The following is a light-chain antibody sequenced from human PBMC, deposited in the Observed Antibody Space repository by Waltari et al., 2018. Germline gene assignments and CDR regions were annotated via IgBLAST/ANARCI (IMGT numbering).Light chain of an antibody. CDR3: QKYNAAPWT. J-gene: IGKJ1*01. V-gene: IGKV1-27*01. CDR1: QGITNY. Sequence: DFQMTQSPSSLSASVGDRVTITCRASQGITNYLAWYQQRPGKVPKLLIYAASTLQSGVPSRFSGSGSGTDFTLTISSLQSEDVATYYCQKYNAAPWTFGQGTKVEI. CDR2: AAS.